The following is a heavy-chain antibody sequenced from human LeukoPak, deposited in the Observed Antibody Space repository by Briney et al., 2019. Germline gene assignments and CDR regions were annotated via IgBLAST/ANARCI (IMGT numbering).Heavy chain of an antibody. J-gene: IGHJ6*03. CDR2: IYYTGST. CDR1: GGSISSYY. CDR3: ARHPYDYYYMDV. Sequence: PSETLSLTCTVSGGSISSYYWSWIRQPPGKGLEWIGYIYYTGSTFYNPSVESRVTISVDTSKKQISLNLSSVTAADTAVYYCARHPYDYYYMDVWGKGTTVTISS. V-gene: IGHV4-59*04.